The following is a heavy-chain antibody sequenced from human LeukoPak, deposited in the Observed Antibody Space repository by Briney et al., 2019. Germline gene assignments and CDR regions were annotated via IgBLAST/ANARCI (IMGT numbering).Heavy chain of an antibody. V-gene: IGHV1-69*13. Sequence: ASVKVSCKASGGTFSSYAISWVRQAPGQGLEWMGGIIPIFGTANYAQKFQGRVTITADESTSTAYMELSSLRSEDTAVYYCVSRSGDFPLGYWGQGTLVTVSS. CDR1: GGTFSSYA. D-gene: IGHD3-3*01. CDR3: VSRSGDFPLGY. J-gene: IGHJ4*02. CDR2: IIPIFGTA.